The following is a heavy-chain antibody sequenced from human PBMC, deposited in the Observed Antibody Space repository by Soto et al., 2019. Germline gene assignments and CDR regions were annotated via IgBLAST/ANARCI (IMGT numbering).Heavy chain of an antibody. CDR2: ISGSGGGK. Sequence: EVQLLESGGGLVQPGGSLRLSCEASGFTFSTSAMSWVRQAPGKGLEWVSTISGSGGGKYYADSVNGRFTISGDNSKNTLLLQMNSLRAEDTALYYCARNWGIFGYWGQGTLVTVSS. CDR1: GFTFSTSA. D-gene: IGHD7-27*01. J-gene: IGHJ4*02. CDR3: ARNWGIFGY. V-gene: IGHV3-23*01.